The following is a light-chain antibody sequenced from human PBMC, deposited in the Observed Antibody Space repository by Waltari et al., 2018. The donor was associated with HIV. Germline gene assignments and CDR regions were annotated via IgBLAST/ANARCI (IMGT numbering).Light chain of an antibody. CDR2: RNY. V-gene: IGLV1-47*01. CDR3: AAWDHDLSAVL. J-gene: IGLJ2*01. Sequence: QSVLTQAPSTSENPGQRVTISCSGSTSNIGRSYVYWYHQLPGTAPKLPIYRNYLRPSWVPDRFSGSKSGTAASLASSVLLPEDEGDYFCAAWDHDLSAVLFGGGTKLTVL. CDR1: TSNIGRSY.